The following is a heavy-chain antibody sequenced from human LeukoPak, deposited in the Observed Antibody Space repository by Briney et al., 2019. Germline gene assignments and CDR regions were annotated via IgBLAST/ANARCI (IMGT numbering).Heavy chain of an antibody. Sequence: ASVKVSCKASGGTFSSYAISWVRQAPGQGLEWMGRIIPIFGTANYAQKFQGRVTITADKSTSTAYMELSSLRSEDTAVYYCATLVGATTNWFDLWGQGTLVTVSS. V-gene: IGHV1-69*06. CDR2: IIPIFGTA. CDR1: GGTFSSYA. D-gene: IGHD1-26*01. CDR3: ATLVGATTNWFDL. J-gene: IGHJ5*02.